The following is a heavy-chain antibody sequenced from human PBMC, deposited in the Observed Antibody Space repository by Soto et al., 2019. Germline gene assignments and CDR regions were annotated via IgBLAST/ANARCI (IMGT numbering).Heavy chain of an antibody. V-gene: IGHV2-5*02. CDR2: IYWDDDK. CDR1: GFSLTSRPMG. J-gene: IGHJ4*02. Sequence: QITLKESAPPRVKPTQTLTLTCTFSGFSLTSRPMGVGWIRQPPGKALEWLAFIYWDDDKRYSPSLRSRLTITKDTSGNQVVLTMTNMDPVDIATYYCAHRLSGYNWNGGYFDYWGQGALVTVSS. D-gene: IGHD1-1*01. CDR3: AHRLSGYNWNGGYFDY.